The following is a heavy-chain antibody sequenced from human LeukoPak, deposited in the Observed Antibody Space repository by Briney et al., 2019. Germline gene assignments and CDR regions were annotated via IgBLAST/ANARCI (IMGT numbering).Heavy chain of an antibody. CDR2: IIPIFGTA. V-gene: IGHV1-69*13. CDR1: GGTFSSYA. CDR3: ARVDTIFVTSHS. D-gene: IGHD3-3*01. Sequence: GASVKVSCKACGGTFSSYAISWVRQAPGQRLEWMGGIIPIFGTANYAQKFQGRVTITADESTSTAYMELSSLRSEDTAVYYCARVDTIFVTSHSWGQGTLVTVSS. J-gene: IGHJ4*02.